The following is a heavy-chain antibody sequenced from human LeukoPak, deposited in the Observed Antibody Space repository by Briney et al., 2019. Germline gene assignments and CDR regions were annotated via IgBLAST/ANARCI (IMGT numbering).Heavy chain of an antibody. Sequence: PGGSLRLSCAASGFAFSTYGMHWVRQAPGKGLEWVAYIQYDGRNKQYADSVKGRFTISRDSSKNTLYLQMNMLKADDTALYYCAKKKAGNGDRFDSWGQGTLLTVSS. V-gene: IGHV3-30*02. J-gene: IGHJ4*02. D-gene: IGHD2-8*01. CDR1: GFAFSTYG. CDR2: IQYDGRNK. CDR3: AKKKAGNGDRFDS.